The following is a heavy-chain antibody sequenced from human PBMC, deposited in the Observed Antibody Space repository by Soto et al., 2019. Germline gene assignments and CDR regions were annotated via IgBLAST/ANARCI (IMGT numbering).Heavy chain of an antibody. V-gene: IGHV4-59*08. CDR2: MSYIGST. J-gene: IGHJ5*02. CDR3: ARVGPWVPYYCDSRPYTIENWCDP. D-gene: IGHD3-22*01. CDR1: PGPITPYH. Sequence: SETRSFTCILSPGPITPYHWTWLPQFPGNGLVWINYMSYIGSTNHSPTLPSRVAISIDMTNDLGSLILYSVTAADTAVYYCARVGPWVPYYCDSRPYTIENWCDPWGRRTMV.